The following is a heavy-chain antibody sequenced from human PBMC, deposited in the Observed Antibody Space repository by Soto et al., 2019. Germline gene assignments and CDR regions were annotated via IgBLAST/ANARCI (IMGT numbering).Heavy chain of an antibody. V-gene: IGHV3-30-3*01. J-gene: IGHJ3*02. Sequence: QVQLVESGGGVVQPGRSLRLSCAASGFTFSSYAMHWARQAPGKGLEWVAVISYDGSNKYYADSVKGRFTISRDNSKNTLYLQMNSLRAEDTAVYYCARESSRIYYYDSSGYFWSAFDIWGQGTMVTVSS. D-gene: IGHD3-22*01. CDR1: GFTFSSYA. CDR2: ISYDGSNK. CDR3: ARESSRIYYYDSSGYFWSAFDI.